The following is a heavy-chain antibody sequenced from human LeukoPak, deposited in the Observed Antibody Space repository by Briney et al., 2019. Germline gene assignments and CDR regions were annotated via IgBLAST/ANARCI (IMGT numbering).Heavy chain of an antibody. Sequence: GGSLRLSCAASGFTFSSYAMSWVRQAPGKGLEWVSAIRGSGGSTYYADSVKGRFTISRDNSKNTLYLQMNSLRAEDTAVYYCAKSAARSLDNGEDYWGQGTLVTVSS. CDR1: GFTFSSYA. J-gene: IGHJ4*02. CDR3: AKSAARSLDNGEDY. CDR2: IRGSGGST. V-gene: IGHV3-23*01. D-gene: IGHD3-10*01.